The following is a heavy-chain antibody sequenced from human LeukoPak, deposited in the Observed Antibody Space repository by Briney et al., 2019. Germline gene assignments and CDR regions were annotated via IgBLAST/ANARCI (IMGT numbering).Heavy chain of an antibody. CDR1: GGSISSGDYS. CDR3: ARGPNRWLQLVSRPNPCYFDY. Sequence: PSETLSLTCAVSGGSISSGDYSWSWIRQPPGKGLEWIGYFYHGGNTYYNPSLKSRVTISVDTSKNQFSLKLSSVTAADTAVYYCARGPNRWLQLVSRPNPCYFDYWGQGTLVTVSS. V-gene: IGHV4-30-2*01. D-gene: IGHD5-24*01. J-gene: IGHJ4*02. CDR2: FYHGGNT.